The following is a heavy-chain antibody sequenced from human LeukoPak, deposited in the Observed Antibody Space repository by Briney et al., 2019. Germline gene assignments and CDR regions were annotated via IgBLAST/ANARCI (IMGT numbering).Heavy chain of an antibody. Sequence: SETLSLTCTVSGGSISRYYWSWIRQPPGKGLEWIGYIYYSGSTNYNPSLKSRVTISVDTSKNQFSLKLSSVTAADTAVYYCASHGGYCYIDYWGQGTLVTVSS. V-gene: IGHV4-59*01. CDR1: GGSISRYY. J-gene: IGHJ4*02. CDR2: IYYSGST. CDR3: ASHGGYCYIDY. D-gene: IGHD5-18*01.